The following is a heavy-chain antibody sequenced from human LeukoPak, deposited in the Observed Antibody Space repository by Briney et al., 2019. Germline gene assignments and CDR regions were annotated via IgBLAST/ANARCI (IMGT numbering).Heavy chain of an antibody. Sequence: GGSLRLSCAASGFTFSSYGMHWVRQAPGKGLEWVAVISYDGSNKYYADSVKGRFTISRDNSKNTLYLQMNSLRAEDTAVYYCAREYYYDSSGYYYDKSSYYFDYWGQGTLVTVSS. CDR3: AREYYYDSSGYYYDKSSYYFDY. D-gene: IGHD3-22*01. CDR2: ISYDGSNK. J-gene: IGHJ4*02. CDR1: GFTFSSYG. V-gene: IGHV3-30*03.